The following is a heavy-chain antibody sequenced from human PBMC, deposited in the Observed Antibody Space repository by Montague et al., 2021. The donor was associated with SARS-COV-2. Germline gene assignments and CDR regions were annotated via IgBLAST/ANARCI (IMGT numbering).Heavy chain of an antibody. CDR3: GRVPFVGRPFMNYYYGMDV. CDR1: GGSISSYY. Sequence: SETLSLTCTVSGGSISSYYWSWIRQPPGKGREGIGNIYKSGKTNYNPSPKGGVTIPVDTSKNKFSLKLSSVTAADTAVYYCGRVPFVGRPFMNYYYGMDVWGQGTTVTVSS. CDR2: IYKSGKT. V-gene: IGHV4-59*01. D-gene: IGHD3-16*01. J-gene: IGHJ6*02.